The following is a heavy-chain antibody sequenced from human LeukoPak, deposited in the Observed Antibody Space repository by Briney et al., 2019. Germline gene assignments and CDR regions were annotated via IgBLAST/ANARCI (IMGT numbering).Heavy chain of an antibody. D-gene: IGHD5-24*01. CDR2: ISAYNGNT. CDR3: ARESHGDGYNLDFDY. CDR1: GYTFTSYG. J-gene: IGHJ4*02. V-gene: IGHV1-18*01. Sequence: APVKVSCKASGYTFTSYGISWVRQAPGQGLEWMGWISAYNGNTNYAQKLQGRVTMTTDTSTSTAYMELRSLRSDDTAVYYCARESHGDGYNLDFDYWGQGTLVTVSS.